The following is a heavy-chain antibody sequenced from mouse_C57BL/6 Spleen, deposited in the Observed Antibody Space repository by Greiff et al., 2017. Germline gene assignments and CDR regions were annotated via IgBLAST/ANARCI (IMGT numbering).Heavy chain of an antibody. J-gene: IGHJ3*01. CDR1: GYAFSSSW. D-gene: IGHD1-1*01. V-gene: IGHV1-82*01. CDR2: IYPGDGDT. Sequence: VQLQQSGPELVKPGASVKISCKASGYAFSSSWMNWVKQRPGKGLEWIGRIYPGDGDTNYNGKFKGKATLTADKSSSTAYMQLSSLTSEDSAVYFCARRGYYYGSSPLAYWGQGTLVTVSA. CDR3: ARRGYYYGSSPLAY.